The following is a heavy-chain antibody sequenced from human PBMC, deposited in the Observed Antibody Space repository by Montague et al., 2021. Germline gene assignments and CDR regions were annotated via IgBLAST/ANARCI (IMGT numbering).Heavy chain of an antibody. CDR3: ARNPAYAALDY. CDR1: GLIFSHSW. Sequence: SLRLSCAASGLIFSHSWMAWVRLPPGKGLEWVAGVNPDGSQVSYVESVQGRFTISKDNAKNSLFLQMNSLRGDDTALYYCARNPAYAALDYWGRGTRVTVSS. V-gene: IGHV3-7*03. D-gene: IGHD4/OR15-4a*01. CDR2: VNPDGSQV. J-gene: IGHJ4*02.